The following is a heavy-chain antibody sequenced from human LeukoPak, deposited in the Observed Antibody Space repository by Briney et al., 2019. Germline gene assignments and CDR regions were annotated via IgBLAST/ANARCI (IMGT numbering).Heavy chain of an antibody. V-gene: IGHV4-59*01. J-gene: IGHJ2*01. CDR3: ARDRHNWYFDL. CDR1: GSSISSYY. D-gene: IGHD6-6*01. CDR2: IYYSGST. Sequence: SETLSPTCTVSGSSISSYYWSWIRQPPGKGLEWIGYIYYSGSTNYNPSLKSRATISVDTSKNQFSLNLSSVTAADTAVYYCARDRHNWYFDLWGRGTLVTVSS.